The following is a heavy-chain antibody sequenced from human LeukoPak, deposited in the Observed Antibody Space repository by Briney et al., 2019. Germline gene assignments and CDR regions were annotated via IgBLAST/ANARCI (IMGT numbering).Heavy chain of an antibody. Sequence: GGSLRLSCAVSGFTVSSSYMSWVRQAPEGKGLEWVSVIYSDGSTYYADSVKGRFTISRDNSKNMLYLQMNSLRAEDTAVYYCASDSYSPEYFQHWGQGTLVTVSS. CDR2: IYSDGST. J-gene: IGHJ1*01. D-gene: IGHD2-15*01. V-gene: IGHV3-66*01. CDR1: GFTVSSSY. CDR3: ASDSYSPEYFQH.